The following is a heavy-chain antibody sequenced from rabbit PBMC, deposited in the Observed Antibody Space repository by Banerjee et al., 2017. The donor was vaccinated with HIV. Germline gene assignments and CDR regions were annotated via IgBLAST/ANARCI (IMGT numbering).Heavy chain of an antibody. J-gene: IGHJ4*01. CDR3: ARGAGIHYADL. CDR1: GFSFSSSYW. Sequence: QSLEESGGDLVKPGASLTLTGTASGFSFSSSYWTCWVRQAPGKGLEWIACIYAGSRGTTHYASWAKGRFTISKTSSTTVTLQMTSLTAADTATYFCARGAGIHYADLWGPGTLVTVS. V-gene: IGHV1S40*01. CDR2: IYAGSRGTT. D-gene: IGHD4-2*01.